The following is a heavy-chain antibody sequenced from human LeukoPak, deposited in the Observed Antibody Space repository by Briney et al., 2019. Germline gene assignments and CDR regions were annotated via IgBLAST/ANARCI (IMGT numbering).Heavy chain of an antibody. J-gene: IGHJ4*02. CDR3: ARSRPIYYYDSSGYYYDYFDY. Sequence: GGSLRLSCAASGFTFSSYWMSWVRQAPGKGLEWVANIKQDGSEKYYVDSVKGRFTISRDNAKNPLYLQMNSLRAEDTAVYYCARSRPIYYYDSSGYYYDYFDYWGQGTLVTVSS. V-gene: IGHV3-7*01. CDR1: GFTFSSYW. CDR2: IKQDGSEK. D-gene: IGHD3-22*01.